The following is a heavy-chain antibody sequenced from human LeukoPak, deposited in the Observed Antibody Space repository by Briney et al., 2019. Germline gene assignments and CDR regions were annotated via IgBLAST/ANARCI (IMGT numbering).Heavy chain of an antibody. J-gene: IGHJ5*02. CDR1: GGSISSYY. Sequence: SETLSLTCTVSGGSISSYYWSWIRQPPGKGLEWIGYIYYSGSTNYNPSLKSRVTISVDTSKNQFSLKLSSVTAADTAVYYCARVDRGGGYNWFDPWGQGTLVTVSS. CDR3: ARVDRGGGYNWFDP. D-gene: IGHD2-21*01. CDR2: IYYSGST. V-gene: IGHV4-59*01.